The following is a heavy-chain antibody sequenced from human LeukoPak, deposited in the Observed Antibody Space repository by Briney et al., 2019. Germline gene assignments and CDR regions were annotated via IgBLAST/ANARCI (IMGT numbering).Heavy chain of an antibody. Sequence: GESLKISCKGSGYSFTSYWIGWVGQMPGKGLEWMGIIYLGDSDTRSSVTRYSPSFQGQVTISVDKSISTAYLQWSSLKASDTAMYYCARLPRVRYCSGGSCYSITASGDYWGQGTLVTVSS. V-gene: IGHV5-51*01. D-gene: IGHD2-15*01. CDR1: GYSFTSYW. CDR2: IYLGDSDT. J-gene: IGHJ4*02. CDR3: ARLPRVRYCSGGSCYSITASGDY.